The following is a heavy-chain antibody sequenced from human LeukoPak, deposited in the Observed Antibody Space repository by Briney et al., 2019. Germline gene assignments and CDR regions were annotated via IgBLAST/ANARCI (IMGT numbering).Heavy chain of an antibody. D-gene: IGHD3-9*01. CDR2: INPDVGET. J-gene: IGHJ3*02. CDR1: VYRFTGYY. V-gene: IGHV1-2*02. CDR3: ARGPPISGRWVFDI. Sequence: AAAVTVSFMVSVYRFTGYYIHTLRQAPGQGGEWMGWINPDVGETHSAQKFLGRVTITGDTSITTAYMELWHLRCDYAAVYYCARGPPISGRWVFDIWGQGTMVTVSS.